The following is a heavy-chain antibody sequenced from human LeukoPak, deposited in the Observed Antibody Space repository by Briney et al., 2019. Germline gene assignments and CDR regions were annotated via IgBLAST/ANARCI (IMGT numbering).Heavy chain of an antibody. V-gene: IGHV1-3*03. D-gene: IGHD3-22*01. J-gene: IGHJ4*02. Sequence: ASVKVSCKASGYTFTSYAMHWVRQAPGQRLEWMGWINAGNGNTKYSQEFQGRVTITRDTSASTAYMELSSLRSEDMAVYYCAIAESRYYYDSSGLDYWGQGTLVTVSS. CDR3: AIAESRYYYDSSGLDY. CDR1: GYTFTSYA. CDR2: INAGNGNT.